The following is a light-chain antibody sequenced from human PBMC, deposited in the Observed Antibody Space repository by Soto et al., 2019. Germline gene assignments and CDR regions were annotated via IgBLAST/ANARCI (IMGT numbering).Light chain of an antibody. J-gene: IGKJ4*01. CDR2: KAS. Sequence: DIQMTQSPSTLSPSVGDRVTITCRASQSISSWLAWYQQKPGKAPKLLIYKASSLESGVPSRFSGSGSGTEFTLTISSLQADDFATYCCQQYNSYSLTFGGGTKVEIK. V-gene: IGKV1-5*03. CDR1: QSISSW. CDR3: QQYNSYSLT.